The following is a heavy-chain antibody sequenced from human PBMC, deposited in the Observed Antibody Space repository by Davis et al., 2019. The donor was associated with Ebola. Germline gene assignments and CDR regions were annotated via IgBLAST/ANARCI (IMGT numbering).Heavy chain of an antibody. CDR3: ARDPYGDYWLDY. J-gene: IGHJ4*02. CDR1: GFTFSSYA. D-gene: IGHD4-17*01. CDR2: IGGSGSST. Sequence: PGGSLRLSCAASGFTFSSYAMSWVRQAPGKGLEWVSSIGGSGSSTYYADSVKGRFTVARDNAKNALYLQMNSLRAEDTAVYYCARDPYGDYWLDYWGQGTLVTVSS. V-gene: IGHV3-23*01.